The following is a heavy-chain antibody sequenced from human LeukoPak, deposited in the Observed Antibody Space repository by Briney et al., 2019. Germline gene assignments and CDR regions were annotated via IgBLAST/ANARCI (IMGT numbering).Heavy chain of an antibody. Sequence: GGSLRLSCAASGFTFSSYAMHWVRQAPGKGLEWVTMIWYDGSSKYYADSVKGRFTISRDNSKNTLYVQMNSLRAEDTAVYYCARDEGYCGGGSCYSAEYFQHWGQGTLVTVSS. CDR1: GFTFSSYA. CDR2: IWYDGSSK. V-gene: IGHV3-33*08. J-gene: IGHJ1*01. D-gene: IGHD2-15*01. CDR3: ARDEGYCGGGSCYSAEYFQH.